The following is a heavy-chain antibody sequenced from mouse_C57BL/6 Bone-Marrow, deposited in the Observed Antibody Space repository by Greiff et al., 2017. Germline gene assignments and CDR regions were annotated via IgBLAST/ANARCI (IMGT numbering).Heavy chain of an antibody. J-gene: IGHJ3*01. CDR1: GYTFTSYG. CDR2: IYPRSGNT. V-gene: IGHV1-81*01. CDR3: ARYGNYVGCAY. Sequence: VQLKQSGAELARPGASVKLSCKASGYTFTSYGISWVKQRTGQGLEWIGEIYPRSGNTYYNEKFKGKATLTADKSSSTAYMELRSLTSEDSAVYFCARYGNYVGCAYWGQGTLVTVSA. D-gene: IGHD2-1*01.